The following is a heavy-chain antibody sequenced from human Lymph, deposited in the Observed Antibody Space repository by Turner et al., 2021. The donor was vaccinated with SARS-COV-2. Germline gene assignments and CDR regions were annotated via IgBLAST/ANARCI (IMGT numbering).Heavy chain of an antibody. Sequence: EGPLLGSGGGLVKPGGALRLPFEAYGFTFSSYAMGWVRQAAGKVMEWVSGISSSGGTSYYADFVKCRFTTTSDNYKNTLYLKMNSMGDDDTTVYYCAKEGDTTRVNFDYWGQGTLVTVSS. D-gene: IGHD5-18*01. CDR1: GFTFSSYA. CDR3: AKEGDTTRVNFDY. J-gene: IGHJ4*02. CDR2: ISSSGGTS. V-gene: IGHV3-23*01.